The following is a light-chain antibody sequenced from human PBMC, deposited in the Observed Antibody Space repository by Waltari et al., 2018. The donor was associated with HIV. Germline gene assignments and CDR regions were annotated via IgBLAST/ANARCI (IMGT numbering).Light chain of an antibody. CDR1: TSDIGDYDY. CDR2: EVS. V-gene: IGLV2-14*01. CDR3: SSYTAANTIL. Sequence: QSALTQPASVSGSLGPSITVSCTGTTSDIGDYDYVSWYQQLPDKAPTLIIYEVSNRPSGVSHRCSGSKSGNTDSLTISGLQSDDESTYFCSSYTAANTILFGGGTKLTVL. J-gene: IGLJ2*01.